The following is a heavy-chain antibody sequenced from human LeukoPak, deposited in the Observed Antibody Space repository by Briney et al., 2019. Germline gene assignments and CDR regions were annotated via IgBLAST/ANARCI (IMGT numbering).Heavy chain of an antibody. CDR1: GYSFTSYG. Sequence: ASVKLSCKSSGYSFTSYGNSWVRQAPGQGLEWMGLISAYNGNTNYAQKLQGRITMTTDTSTSTAYMELRSLRSDDPAVYYGASGSGAQDFDWDYWGQGTLVTVSS. J-gene: IGHJ4*02. D-gene: IGHD3-9*01. CDR2: ISAYNGNT. CDR3: ASGSGAQDFDWDY. V-gene: IGHV1-18*01.